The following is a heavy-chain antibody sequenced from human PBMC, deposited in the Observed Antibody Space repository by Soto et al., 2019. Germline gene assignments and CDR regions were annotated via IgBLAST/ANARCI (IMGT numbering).Heavy chain of an antibody. CDR1: GGSISSYY. Sequence: PSETLSLTCTVSGGSISSYYWSWIRQPPGKGLKWIGYIYYSGSTNYNPSLKSRVTISIDTSNNQFSLNLSSVTAADTAVYYCARLVYYDFWSGYSAGDYYYMDVWGKGTTVTVSS. V-gene: IGHV4-59*08. CDR3: ARLVYYDFWSGYSAGDYYYMDV. J-gene: IGHJ6*03. CDR2: IYYSGST. D-gene: IGHD3-3*01.